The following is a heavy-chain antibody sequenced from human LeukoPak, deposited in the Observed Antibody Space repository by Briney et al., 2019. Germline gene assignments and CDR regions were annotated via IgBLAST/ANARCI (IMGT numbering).Heavy chain of an antibody. D-gene: IGHD3-3*01. CDR2: ISWDGGST. CDR3: AKDVRGYYDFWSGYSLALGRTDFDY. Sequence: GGSLRLSCAASGFTFDDYAMHWVRQAPGKGLEWVSLISWDGGSTYYADSVKGRFTISRDNSKNSLYLQMNSLRAEDTALYYCAKDVRGYYDFWSGYSLALGRTDFDYWGQGTLVTVSS. J-gene: IGHJ4*02. CDR1: GFTFDDYA. V-gene: IGHV3-43D*03.